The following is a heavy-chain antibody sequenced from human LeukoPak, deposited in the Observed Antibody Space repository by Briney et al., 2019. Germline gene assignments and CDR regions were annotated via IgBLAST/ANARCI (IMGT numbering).Heavy chain of an antibody. J-gene: IGHJ4*02. V-gene: IGHV4-59*01. CDR3: ARDEGY. CDR1: GGSISSDY. CDR2: IYYSGST. Sequence: SETPSLTCTVSGGSISSDYWSWIRQRPGKGLEWIGYIYYSGSTNYNPSLKSRVTISVDTSKNQFSLKLSAVTAADTAVYYCARDEGYWGQGTLVTVYS.